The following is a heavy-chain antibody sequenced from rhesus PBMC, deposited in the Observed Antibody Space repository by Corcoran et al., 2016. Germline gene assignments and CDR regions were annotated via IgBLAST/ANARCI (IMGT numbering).Heavy chain of an antibody. CDR1: GFSLRTPGMR. Sequence: QVTLKESGPALVKPTQTLTLTCTFSGFSLRTPGMRVNWIRQPPGKALEGLARMYWDDDKYYSTSLKSRLTISKDTSKNQVVLTMTNMDPVDTATYYCARANSGSWKFDYWGQGVLVTVSS. CDR3: ARANSGSWKFDY. D-gene: IGHD6-25*01. V-gene: IGHV2S2*01. J-gene: IGHJ4*01. CDR2: MYWDDDK.